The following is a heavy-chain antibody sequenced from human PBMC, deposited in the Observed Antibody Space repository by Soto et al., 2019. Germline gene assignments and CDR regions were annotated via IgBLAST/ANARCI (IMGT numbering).Heavy chain of an antibody. D-gene: IGHD1-26*01. V-gene: IGHV1-2*02. Sequence: QVQLVQSGAEVKKPGSSVKVSCKASGGTFSSYAISWVRQAPGQGLEWMGGISPQTGGTKYAQKYQGRVTMTRDTSITTVYMELSNLSPDDTAVYYCGRGRSGELVIFYWGQGTLVTVSS. CDR2: ISPQTGGT. CDR3: GRGRSGELVIFY. J-gene: IGHJ4*02. CDR1: GGTFSSYA.